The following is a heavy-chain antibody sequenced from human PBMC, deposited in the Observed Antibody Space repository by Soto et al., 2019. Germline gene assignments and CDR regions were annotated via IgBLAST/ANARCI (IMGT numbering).Heavy chain of an antibody. CDR3: ARDFVVVVAATHVDYYYYGMDV. CDR2: ISAYNGNT. V-gene: IGHV1-18*01. CDR1: GYTFTSYG. D-gene: IGHD2-15*01. Sequence: ASVKVSCKASGYTFTSYGISWVRQAPGQGLEWMGWISAYNGNTNYAQKLQGRVTMTTDTSTSTAYMELRSLRSDDTAVYYCARDFVVVVAATHVDYYYYGMDVWGQGTTVTVSS. J-gene: IGHJ6*02.